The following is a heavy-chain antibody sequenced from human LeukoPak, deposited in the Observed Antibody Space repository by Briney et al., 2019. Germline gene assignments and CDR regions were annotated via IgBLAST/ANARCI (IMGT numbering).Heavy chain of an antibody. CDR3: ARDHFDWLPSLIDY. CDR1: GFTFGSYS. CDR2: ISSSSNTI. V-gene: IGHV3-48*01. J-gene: IGHJ4*02. Sequence: GGSLRLSCGASGFTFGSYSMNWVRQAPGKGLEWVAYISSSSNTIYYADSVKGRFTISRDNAKNSLYLQMNSLRVEDTAVYYCARDHFDWLPSLIDYWGQGTLLTVSS. D-gene: IGHD3-9*01.